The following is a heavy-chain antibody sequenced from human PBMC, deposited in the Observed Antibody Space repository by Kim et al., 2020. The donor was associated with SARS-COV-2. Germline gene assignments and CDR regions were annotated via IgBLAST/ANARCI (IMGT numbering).Heavy chain of an antibody. J-gene: IGHJ4*02. Sequence: SVKVSCKASGGTFSSYAISWVRQAPGQGLEWMGGIIPIFGTANYAQKFQGRVTITADKSTSTAYMELSSLRSEDTAVYYCATQGGVGGYYYDSSGYYYDYWGQGTLVTVSS. V-gene: IGHV1-69*06. CDR2: IIPIFGTA. CDR3: ATQGGVGGYYYDSSGYYYDY. CDR1: GGTFSSYA. D-gene: IGHD3-22*01.